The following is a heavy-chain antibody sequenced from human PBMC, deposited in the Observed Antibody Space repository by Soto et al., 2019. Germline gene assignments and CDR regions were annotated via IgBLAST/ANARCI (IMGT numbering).Heavy chain of an antibody. CDR2: IYYSGST. D-gene: IGHD3-10*01. Sequence: PSETLSLTCTVSGGSISSGGYYWSWIRQHPGKGLEWIGYIYYSGSTYYNPSLKSRVTISVDTSKNQFSLKLSSVTAADTAVYYCARDFPGNWFDPWGQGTLVTVSS. J-gene: IGHJ5*02. V-gene: IGHV4-31*03. CDR1: GGSISSGGYY. CDR3: ARDFPGNWFDP.